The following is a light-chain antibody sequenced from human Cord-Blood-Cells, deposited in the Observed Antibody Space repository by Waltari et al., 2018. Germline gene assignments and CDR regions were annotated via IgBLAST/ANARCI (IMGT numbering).Light chain of an antibody. Sequence: AIRMTQSTSSFSASTGDRVTIPCRASQGISSYLAWYQQKPGKAPKLLIYAASTLQSGVPSRFSGSGSGTDFTLTISCLQSEDFATYYCQQYYSYPPWTFGQGTKVEIK. CDR2: AAS. CDR1: QGISSY. V-gene: IGKV1-8*01. J-gene: IGKJ1*01. CDR3: QQYYSYPPWT.